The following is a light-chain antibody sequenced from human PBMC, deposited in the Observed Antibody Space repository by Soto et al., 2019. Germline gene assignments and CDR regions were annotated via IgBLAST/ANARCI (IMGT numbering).Light chain of an antibody. J-gene: IGLJ2*01. Sequence: QSVLTQPASVSGSPGQSITISCTGTSSDVGGYNYVSWYQQHPGKAPKLMIYDVSNRPSGVSNRFSGSKSGNTASLTISGLQAEDEADYYCSSYTRISTVLFGGGTKLTVL. CDR2: DVS. CDR3: SSYTRISTVL. CDR1: SSDVGGYNY. V-gene: IGLV2-14*01.